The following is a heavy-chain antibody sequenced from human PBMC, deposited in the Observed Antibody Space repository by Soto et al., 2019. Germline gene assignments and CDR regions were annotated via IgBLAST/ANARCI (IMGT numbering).Heavy chain of an antibody. CDR3: ARSMHYSDGSNYSPFDY. J-gene: IGHJ4*02. CDR1: GGSVSSGNYY. D-gene: IGHD3-22*01. CDR2: FYYTGST. V-gene: IGHV4-61*01. Sequence: SETLSLTCTVSGGSVSSGNYYWSWIRQPLGKGLEWIGYFYYTGSTNYNPSLKSRVTISIDASKNQFSLRLSSVTAADTAVYYCARSMHYSDGSNYSPFDYWGQGTLVTVSS.